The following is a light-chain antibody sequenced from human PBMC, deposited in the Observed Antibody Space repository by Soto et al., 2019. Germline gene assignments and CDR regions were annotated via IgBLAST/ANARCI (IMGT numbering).Light chain of an antibody. CDR1: ALPKHF. Sequence: SYELTQPPSVSVSPGQTVRITCSGDALPKHFAFWYQQRPGQAPILVMHKDTERPPGIPGRFSGSTSGTTVTLTITAVQAEDEADYYCQSTKNSVLVFGGGTKVTVL. CDR3: QSTKNSVLV. CDR2: KDT. J-gene: IGLJ2*01. V-gene: IGLV3-25*02.